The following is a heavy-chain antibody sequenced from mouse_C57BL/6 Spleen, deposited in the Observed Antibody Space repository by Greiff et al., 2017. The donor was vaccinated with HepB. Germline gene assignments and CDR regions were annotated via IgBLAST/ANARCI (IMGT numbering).Heavy chain of an antibody. CDR2: INPNYGTT. D-gene: IGHD2-4*01. J-gene: IGHJ4*01. CDR1: GYSFTDYN. CDR3: AIYYDYDGKTTAYAMDY. V-gene: IGHV1-39*01. Sequence: LVESGPELVKPGASVKISCKASGYSFTDYNMNWVKQSNGKSLEWIGVINPNYGTTSYNQKFKGKATLTVDQSSSTAYMQLNSLTSEDSAVYYCAIYYDYDGKTTAYAMDYWGQGTSVTVSS.